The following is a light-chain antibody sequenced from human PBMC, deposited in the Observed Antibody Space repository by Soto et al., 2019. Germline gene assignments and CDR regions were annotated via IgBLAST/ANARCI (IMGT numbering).Light chain of an antibody. CDR3: QKYDSAPAWT. CDR1: QDISNY. V-gene: IGKV1-27*01. CDR2: AAS. J-gene: IGKJ1*01. Sequence: DIQMTQSPSSLSAAVGDRVTIACRASQDISNYLAWYQQKPGGAPKLLIFAASTLQSGVPSRFSGSGSGTEFTLTISSLQPEDVATYYCQKYDSAPAWTFGQGTKVEIK.